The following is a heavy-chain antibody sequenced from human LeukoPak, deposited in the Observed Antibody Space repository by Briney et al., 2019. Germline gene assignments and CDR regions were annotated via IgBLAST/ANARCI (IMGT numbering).Heavy chain of an antibody. CDR3: ARRYCTTTTWYYFDY. D-gene: IGHD2-2*01. V-gene: IGHV4-39*01. CDR2: IYYSGST. J-gene: IGHJ4*02. Sequence: SETLSLTCTVSGASISSSIYYWGWIRQPPGKGLEWIGSIYYSGSTYYNPSLKSRVTISVDTSKNQFSLKLSSVTAADTAVYYCARRYCTTTTWYYFDYWGQGTLVTVSS. CDR1: GASISSSIYY.